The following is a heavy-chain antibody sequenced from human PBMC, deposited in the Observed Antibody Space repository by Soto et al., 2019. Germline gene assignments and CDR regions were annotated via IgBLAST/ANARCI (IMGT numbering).Heavy chain of an antibody. V-gene: IGHV3-7*05. Sequence: GGSLRLSCAASGFTFSSYWMSWVRQAPGKGLEWVANIKQDGSEKYYVDSVKGRFTISRDNAKNSLYLQMNSLRAEDTAVYYCARDWEVVYATYYYYYGMDVWGQGTTVTVSS. CDR3: ARDWEVVYATYYYYYGMDV. CDR2: IKQDGSEK. J-gene: IGHJ6*02. CDR1: GFTFSSYW. D-gene: IGHD2-8*01.